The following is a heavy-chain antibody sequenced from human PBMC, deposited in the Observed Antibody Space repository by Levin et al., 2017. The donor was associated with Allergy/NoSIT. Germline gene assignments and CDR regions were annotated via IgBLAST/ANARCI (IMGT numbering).Heavy chain of an antibody. Sequence: LRLSCSVSGGSIRSGSHRWSWIRQPAGKGLEWIGRIFASGTTNYNPSLKSRVTMSIDTSKNQFSLELRSVTAADTAVDYCARGVFETTTAPGYWGQGILVTVSS. CDR1: GGSIRSGSHR. CDR2: IFASGTT. D-gene: IGHD1-1*01. V-gene: IGHV4-61*02. CDR3: ARGVFETTTAPGY. J-gene: IGHJ4*02.